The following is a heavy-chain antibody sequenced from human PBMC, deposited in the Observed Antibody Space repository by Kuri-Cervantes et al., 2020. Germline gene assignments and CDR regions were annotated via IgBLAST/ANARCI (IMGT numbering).Heavy chain of an antibody. D-gene: IGHD6-13*01. CDR2: IKEDGSEK. J-gene: IGHJ4*02. V-gene: IGHV3-7*03. Sequence: GESLKISCAASGFTFSTYWMSWVRQAPGMGLEWVARIKEDGSEKYYVDSVKGRFTISRDNAKNSLYLQMNSLRAEDTAVYYCAREVAAAGSDYWGQGTLVTVSS. CDR3: AREVAAAGSDY. CDR1: GFTFSTYW.